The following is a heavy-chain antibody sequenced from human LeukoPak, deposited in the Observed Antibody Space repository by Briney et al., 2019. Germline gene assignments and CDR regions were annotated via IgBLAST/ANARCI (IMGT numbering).Heavy chain of an antibody. D-gene: IGHD5-12*01. Sequence: GRSLRLSCAASGFTFSSYGMHWVRQAPGKGLEWVAVIWYDGSNKYYADSVKGRFTISRDNSKNTLYLQMNSLRAEDTAVYYCARDLRVRGYGGYVKGYWGQGTLVTVSS. CDR1: GFTFSSYG. CDR3: ARDLRVRGYGGYVKGY. CDR2: IWYDGSNK. V-gene: IGHV3-33*01. J-gene: IGHJ4*02.